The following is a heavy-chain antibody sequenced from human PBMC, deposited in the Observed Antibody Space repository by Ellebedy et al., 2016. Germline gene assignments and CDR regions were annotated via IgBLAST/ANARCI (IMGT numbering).Heavy chain of an antibody. V-gene: IGHV4-30-4*01. J-gene: IGHJ4*02. CDR3: ARVGYGDNFDY. Sequence: LRLXCTVSGGSISSGDYYWSWIRQPPGKGLEWIGYIYYSGSTYYNPSLKSRVTISVDTSKNQFSLKLSSVTAADTAVYYCARVGYGDNFDYWGQGTLVTVSS. CDR2: IYYSGST. CDR1: GGSISSGDYY. D-gene: IGHD4-17*01.